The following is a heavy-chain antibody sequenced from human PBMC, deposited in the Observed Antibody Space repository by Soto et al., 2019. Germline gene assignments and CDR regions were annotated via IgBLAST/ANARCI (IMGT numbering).Heavy chain of an antibody. V-gene: IGHV4-61*03. CDR1: GASVGSRAHH. Sequence: QVRLQESGPGLLRPSETLSLTCAVSGASVGSRAHHWSWIRKTPGKGLEWIGYVHYSGDTKYNPPLQSRVTISMARSRNLFSLWLSTVTAADTALYYCVTDYYQTDDYHKIDWGQGTLVTVSS. CDR3: VTDYYQTDDYHKID. CDR2: VHYSGDT. J-gene: IGHJ4*02. D-gene: IGHD2-21*02.